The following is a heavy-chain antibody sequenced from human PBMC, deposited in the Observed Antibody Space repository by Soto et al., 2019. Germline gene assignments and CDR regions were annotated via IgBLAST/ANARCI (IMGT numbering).Heavy chain of an antibody. V-gene: IGHV1-8*01. D-gene: IGHD3-9*01. J-gene: IGHJ4*02. CDR2: MNPNSGNT. Sequence: QVQLVQSGAEVKKPGASVKVSCKASGYTFTSYDINWVRQATGQVLEWMGWMNPNSGNTGYAQKFQGRVTMNRNTATSTAYMELSSLRSEDTAVYYCARGPTKTYYDILTGYGTFDYWGEGTLVTVSS. CDR1: GYTFTSYD. CDR3: ARGPTKTYYDILTGYGTFDY.